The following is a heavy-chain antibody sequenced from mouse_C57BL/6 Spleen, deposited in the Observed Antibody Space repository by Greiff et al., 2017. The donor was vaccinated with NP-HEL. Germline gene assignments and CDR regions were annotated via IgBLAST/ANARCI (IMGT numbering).Heavy chain of an antibody. CDR2: IYPGSGST. J-gene: IGHJ1*03. Sequence: QVQLQQPGAELVKPGASVKMSCKASGYTFTSYWITWVKQRPGQGLEWIGDIYPGSGSTNYNEKFKSKATLTVDTSSSTAYMQLSSLTSEDSAVYYCAREGYYYGSRQRWYFDVWGTGTTVTVSS. CDR1: GYTFTSYW. V-gene: IGHV1-55*01. CDR3: AREGYYYGSRQRWYFDV. D-gene: IGHD1-1*01.